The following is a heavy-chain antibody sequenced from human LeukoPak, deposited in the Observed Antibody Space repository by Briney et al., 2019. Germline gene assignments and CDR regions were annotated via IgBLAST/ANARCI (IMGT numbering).Heavy chain of an antibody. D-gene: IGHD6-19*01. CDR1: GFTLSSYA. CDR2: ISGSGGST. Sequence: GGSLRLSCAASGFTLSSYAMSWVRQAPGKGLEWVSAISGSGGSTYYADSVKGRFTISRDNSKNTLYLQMNSLRAEDTAVYYCAKDMAEVAVAGTDYWGQGTLVTVSS. J-gene: IGHJ4*02. V-gene: IGHV3-23*01. CDR3: AKDMAEVAVAGTDY.